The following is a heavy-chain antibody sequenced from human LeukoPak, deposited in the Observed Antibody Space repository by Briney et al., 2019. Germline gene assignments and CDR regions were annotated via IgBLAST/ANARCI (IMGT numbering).Heavy chain of an antibody. V-gene: IGHV3-30*18. CDR3: VKEAGSGAYRTSDY. J-gene: IGHJ4*02. Sequence: GGSLRLSCVVSGFSFSDYLMSWVRQAPGKGLEWLAVFSYDGINKHYTDSVKGRFTISRDNSKNTLSLQMNSLRAEDTGVYYCVKEAGSGAYRTSDYWGQGTLVTVSS. CDR1: GFSFSDYL. CDR2: FSYDGINK. D-gene: IGHD6-19*01.